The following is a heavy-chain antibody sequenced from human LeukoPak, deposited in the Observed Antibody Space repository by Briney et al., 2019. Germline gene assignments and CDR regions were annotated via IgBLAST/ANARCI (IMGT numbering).Heavy chain of an antibody. Sequence: GGSLRLSCAADGFTFDDYAMHWVRQAPGKGLEWVSLISWDGGSTYYADSVKGRFTISRDNSKNSLYLQMNSLRAEDTALYYCAKVGPGGYYYYMDVWGKGTTVTVSS. D-gene: IGHD1-14*01. V-gene: IGHV3-43D*03. CDR2: ISWDGGST. CDR3: AKVGPGGYYYYMDV. J-gene: IGHJ6*03. CDR1: GFTFDDYA.